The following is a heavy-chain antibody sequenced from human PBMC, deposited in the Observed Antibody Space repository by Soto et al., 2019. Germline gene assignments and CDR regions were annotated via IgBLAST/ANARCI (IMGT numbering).Heavy chain of an antibody. V-gene: IGHV4-31*03. J-gene: IGHJ5*02. CDR3: ARVPDR. Sequence: AWYPSETLSLTSTVSGGSISRGGYYWSWIRQHPGKGLEWIGYIYYSGSTYYNPSLKSRVTISVDRSKNQFSLKLSSVTAADTAVYYCARVPDRWGQGTLVTVSS. D-gene: IGHD2-2*01. CDR2: IYYSGST. CDR1: GGSISRGGYY.